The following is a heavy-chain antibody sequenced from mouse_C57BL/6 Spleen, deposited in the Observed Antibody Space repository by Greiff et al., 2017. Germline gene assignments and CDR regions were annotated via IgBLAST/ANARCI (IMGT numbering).Heavy chain of an antibody. CDR2: INPSSGYT. CDR1: GYTFTSYT. J-gene: IGHJ4*01. D-gene: IGHD2-1*01. Sequence: QVQLKQSGAELARPGASVKMSCKASGYTFTSYTMHWVKQRPGQGLEWIGYINPSSGYTKYNQKFKDKATLTADKSSSTAYMQLSSLTSEDSAVYYCARSDYGNYAMDYWGQGTSVTVSS. V-gene: IGHV1-4*01. CDR3: ARSDYGNYAMDY.